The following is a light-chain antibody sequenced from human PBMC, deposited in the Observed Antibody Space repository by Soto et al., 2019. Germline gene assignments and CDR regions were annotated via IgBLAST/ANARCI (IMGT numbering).Light chain of an antibody. CDR3: LQHNSYPRT. Sequence: IPMTQSPSSLSAAVEDRVTITCRASQGIRNDLSWYQQKPGKAPKRLIYAASTLQSGVPSRFSGSGSGTEITLTISSLQPEDFAPYYCLQHNSYPRTFGQGTKVEIK. CDR2: AAS. J-gene: IGKJ1*01. CDR1: QGIRND. V-gene: IGKV1-17*01.